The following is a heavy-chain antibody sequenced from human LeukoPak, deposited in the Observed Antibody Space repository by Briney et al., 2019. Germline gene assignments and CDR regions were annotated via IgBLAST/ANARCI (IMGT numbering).Heavy chain of an antibody. Sequence: GGSLRLSCAASGFTFSSYAMSWVRQAPGKGLEWVSAISGSGGSTYYADSVKGRFTISRDNSKNTVYLQMDNLRPEDTAVYYCARDRRGEKDFDVWGPGTMVTVSS. CDR1: GFTFSSYA. J-gene: IGHJ3*01. CDR2: ISGSGGST. V-gene: IGHV3-23*01. CDR3: ARDRRGEKDFDV.